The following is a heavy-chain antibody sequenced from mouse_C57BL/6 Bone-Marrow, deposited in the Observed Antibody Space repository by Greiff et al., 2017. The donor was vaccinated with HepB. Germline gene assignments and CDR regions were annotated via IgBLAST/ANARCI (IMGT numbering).Heavy chain of an antibody. V-gene: IGHV14-4*01. D-gene: IGHD3-2*02. Sequence: EVQGVESGAELVRPGASVKLSCTASGFNIKDDYMHWVKQRPEQGLEWIGWLDPENGDTEYASKFQGKATITADPSSNTAYLQLSSLTSKDTAVYYCTTGSGYNYWGQGTTLTVSS. CDR2: LDPENGDT. J-gene: IGHJ2*01. CDR1: GFNIKDDY. CDR3: TTGSGYNY.